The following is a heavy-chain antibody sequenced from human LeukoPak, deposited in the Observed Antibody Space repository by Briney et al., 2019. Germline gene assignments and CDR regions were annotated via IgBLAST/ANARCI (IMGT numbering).Heavy chain of an antibody. CDR1: GFTFSDYY. D-gene: IGHD5-24*01. Sequence: GGSLRLSCAASGFTFSDYYMSWIRQAPGKGLEWISYISSSTMTIHYADSVKGRFTISRDNSKNTLYLQMNSLRAEDTAVYYCARVRRDGYVLGIFDYWGQGTLVTVSS. V-gene: IGHV3-11*04. J-gene: IGHJ4*02. CDR3: ARVRRDGYVLGIFDY. CDR2: ISSSTMTI.